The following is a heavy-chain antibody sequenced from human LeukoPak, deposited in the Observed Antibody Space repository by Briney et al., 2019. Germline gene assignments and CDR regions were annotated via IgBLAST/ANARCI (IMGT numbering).Heavy chain of an antibody. CDR2: INPSGGST. D-gene: IGHD3-3*01. CDR3: ARDKSFGAYYDFWSGYSLPEYFQH. CDR1: GYTFTSYY. V-gene: IGHV1-46*01. J-gene: IGHJ1*01. Sequence: GASVKVSCKASGYTFTSYYMHWVRQAPGQGLEWMGIINPSGGSTSYAQKFQGRVTMTRDTSTSTVYMELSSLRSEDTAVYYCARDKSFGAYYDFWSGYSLPEYFQHWGQGTLVTVSS.